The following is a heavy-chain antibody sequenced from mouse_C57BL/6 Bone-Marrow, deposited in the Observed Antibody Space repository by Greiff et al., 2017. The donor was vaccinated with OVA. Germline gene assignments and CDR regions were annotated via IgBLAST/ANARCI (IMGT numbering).Heavy chain of an antibody. J-gene: IGHJ4*01. CDR2: IDPSDSAT. CDR1: GYTFTSYW. CDR3: ARVPPGGIYAMDY. Sequence: QVQLQQPGAELVRPGSSVKLSCKASGYTFTSYWMHWVKQRPIQGLEWIGNIDPSDSATHYNQKFKDKATLTVDKSSSTAYMQLSSLTSEDSAVSDCARVPPGGIYAMDYWGQGTSVTVSS. V-gene: IGHV1-52*01.